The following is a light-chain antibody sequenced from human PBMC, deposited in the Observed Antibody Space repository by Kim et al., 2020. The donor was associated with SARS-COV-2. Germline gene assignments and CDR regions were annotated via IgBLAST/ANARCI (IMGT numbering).Light chain of an antibody. V-gene: IGLV3-21*04. CDR1: SMGSKS. J-gene: IGLJ2*01. CDR2: YDS. Sequence: PGKAARVSCGGNSMGSKSVRWYQQTSGQAPLLVISYDSDRPSGIPERFSGSNSGNTATLTISRVEAGDEADYYCQVWDSSSDHRVVFGGGTQLTVL. CDR3: QVWDSSSDHRVV.